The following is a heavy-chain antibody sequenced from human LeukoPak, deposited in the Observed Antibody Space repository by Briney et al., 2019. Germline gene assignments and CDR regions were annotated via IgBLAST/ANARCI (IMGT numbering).Heavy chain of an antibody. CDR3: ARLHVRGWFDP. CDR1: GGSISSYY. V-gene: IGHV4-59*01. CDR2: IYYSGST. D-gene: IGHD2/OR15-2a*01. Sequence: SETLSLTCTVSGGSISSYYWSWVRQAPGKGLEWVGYIYYSGSTNYNPSLKTRLTISVHTSKNQFSLKLSSVTAADTAVYYCARLHVRGWFDPWGQGTLVTVSS. J-gene: IGHJ5*02.